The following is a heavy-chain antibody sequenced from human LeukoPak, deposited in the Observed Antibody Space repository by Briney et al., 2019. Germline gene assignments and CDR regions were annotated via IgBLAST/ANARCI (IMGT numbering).Heavy chain of an antibody. V-gene: IGHV3-30*02. D-gene: IGHD6-13*01. CDR2: IRYDGSNK. CDR1: GFTFSSYG. Sequence: GGSLRLSCAASGFTFSSYGMHWVRQAPGKGREWVAFIRYDGSNKYYADSVKGRFTISRDNSKNTLYLQMNSLRAEDTAVYYCAKDPSAAAGAFDYWGQGTLVTVSS. J-gene: IGHJ4*02. CDR3: AKDPSAAAGAFDY.